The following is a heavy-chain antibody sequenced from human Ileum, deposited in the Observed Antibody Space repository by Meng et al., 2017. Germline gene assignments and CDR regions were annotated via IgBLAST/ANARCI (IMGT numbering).Heavy chain of an antibody. D-gene: IGHD1-26*01. CDR1: GFTFNNDW. Sequence: GGGLVRSGGSLRLSCAAFGFTFNNDWMHWVRQAPGKGLVWVSRINMDSSRTVYAESVKGRFTISRDNAKNMVYLRMNGLRAEDTAVYYCAGERWEKSYAWWGQGTLVTVSS. V-gene: IGHV3-74*01. J-gene: IGHJ4*02. CDR2: INMDSSRT. CDR3: AGERWEKSYAW.